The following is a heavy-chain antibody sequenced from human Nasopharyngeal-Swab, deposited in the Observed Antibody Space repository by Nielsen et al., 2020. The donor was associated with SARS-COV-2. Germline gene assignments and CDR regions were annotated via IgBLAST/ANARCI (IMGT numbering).Heavy chain of an antibody. Sequence: GESLKISCAASGFTFSSYWMHWVRQAPGKGLVWVSRINSDGSSTSYADSVKGRFTISRDNAKNTLYLQMNGLRAEDTAVYYCARGRYYDYVWGSYGLDYWGQGTLVTVSS. V-gene: IGHV3-74*01. D-gene: IGHD3-16*01. J-gene: IGHJ4*02. CDR2: INSDGSST. CDR1: GFTFSSYW. CDR3: ARGRYYDYVWGSYGLDY.